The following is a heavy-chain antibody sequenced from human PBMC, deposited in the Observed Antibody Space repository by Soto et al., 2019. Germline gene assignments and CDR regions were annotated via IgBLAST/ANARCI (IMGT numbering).Heavy chain of an antibody. CDR1: GYSISSGDYY. CDR2: IYYSGST. D-gene: IGHD2-15*01. Sequence: SETLSLTCAVPGYSISSGDYYWSWIRQPPGKGLEWIGYIYYSGSTYYNPSLKSRVTISVDTSKNQFSLKLSSVTAADTAVYYCARVVVAATRGGWFDPWGQGTLVTVSS. CDR3: ARVVVAATRGGWFDP. V-gene: IGHV4-30-4*01. J-gene: IGHJ5*02.